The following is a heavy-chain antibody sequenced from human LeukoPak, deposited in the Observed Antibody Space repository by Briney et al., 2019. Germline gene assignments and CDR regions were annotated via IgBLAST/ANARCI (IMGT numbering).Heavy chain of an antibody. CDR2: INHSGST. CDR3: ARQFGELDY. V-gene: IGHV4-34*01. J-gene: IGHJ4*02. Sequence: SETLSLTCAVYGGSFSGYYWSWIRQPPGKGLEWIGEINHSGSTNYNPSLKSRVTISVDTSKNQFSLKLSSVTAADTAVYYCARQFGELDYWGQGTLVTVSP. CDR1: GGSFSGYY. D-gene: IGHD3-10*01.